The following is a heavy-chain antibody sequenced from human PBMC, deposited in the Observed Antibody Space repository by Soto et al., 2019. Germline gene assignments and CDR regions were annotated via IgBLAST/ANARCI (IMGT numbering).Heavy chain of an antibody. CDR1: GYTLAELS. V-gene: IGHV1-24*01. J-gene: IGHJ4*02. Sequence: QVQLVQSGAEVKKPGASVKVSCKVSGYTLAELSMHWVRQAPGKGLEWMGGFDPEDGETIYAQKFQGRVTLTEDTSTDTVYMELNSLTSEDTAFYYCATSSGPPGRVTICVWDYWGQGTLVTVSS. CDR3: ATSSGPPGRVTICVWDY. D-gene: IGHD4-4*01. CDR2: FDPEDGET.